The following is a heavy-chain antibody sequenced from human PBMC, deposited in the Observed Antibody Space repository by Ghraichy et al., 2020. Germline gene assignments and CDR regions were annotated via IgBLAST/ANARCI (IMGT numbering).Heavy chain of an antibody. D-gene: IGHD4-17*01. Sequence: GESLNISCAASGFTVSSNYMSWVRQAPGKGLEWVSVIYSGGSTYYADSVKGRFTISRDNSKNTLYLQMNSLRAEDTAVYYCARDNDYGDYDYWGQGTLVTVSS. CDR1: GFTVSSNY. CDR3: ARDNDYGDYDY. CDR2: IYSGGST. V-gene: IGHV3-66*02. J-gene: IGHJ4*02.